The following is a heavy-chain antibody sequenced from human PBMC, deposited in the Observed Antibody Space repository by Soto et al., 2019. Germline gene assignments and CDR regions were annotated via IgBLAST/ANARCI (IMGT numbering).Heavy chain of an antibody. D-gene: IGHD4-17*01. Sequence: ASVKVSCKVSGYTLNEVAMHWVRQAPGKGLEWLGGFDPDEAETIYAQHFQGRVTMTEDTSTDTVYMELSSLRSEDTALYFCTTYHGDYNFDLWGQGTLVTVSS. CDR3: TTYHGDYNFDL. CDR2: FDPDEAET. V-gene: IGHV1-24*01. J-gene: IGHJ5*02. CDR1: GYTLNEVA.